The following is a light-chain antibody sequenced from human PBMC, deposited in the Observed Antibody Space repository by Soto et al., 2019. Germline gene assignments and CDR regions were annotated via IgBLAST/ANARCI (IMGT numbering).Light chain of an antibody. CDR3: GSYTSSNTVV. CDR1: SSDVGGYNH. J-gene: IGLJ2*01. Sequence: QSALTQPASVSASPGQSITISCTGTSSDVGGYNHVSWYQQHPGKVPEVLIFDVTKRPSGVSNRFSGSKSGNTGYLTISGLQAEDEADYYCGSYTSSNTVVFGGGTKLTVL. V-gene: IGLV2-14*03. CDR2: DVT.